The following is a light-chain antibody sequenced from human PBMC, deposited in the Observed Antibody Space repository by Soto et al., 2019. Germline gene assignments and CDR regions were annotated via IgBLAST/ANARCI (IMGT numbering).Light chain of an antibody. J-gene: IGLJ2*01. CDR2: GNS. V-gene: IGLV1-40*01. CDR1: SSNIGAHYD. CDR3: QSYDSSLSGSL. Sequence: QSVLTQPPSVSGAPGQRVTISCTGSSSNIGAHYDVHWYQQLPGTAPKLLIYGNSNRPSGVPDRFSGSKSGTSASLAITGLQDEDEADYYCQSYDSSLSGSLFGGGTKLTVL.